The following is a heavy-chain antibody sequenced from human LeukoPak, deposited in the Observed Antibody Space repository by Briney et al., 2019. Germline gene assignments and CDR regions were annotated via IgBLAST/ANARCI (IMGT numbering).Heavy chain of an antibody. Sequence: ASVKVSCKASGYTFTSYGISWVRQAPGQGLEWMGWISAYNGNTNYAQKLQGRVTMTTDTSTSTACMELRSLRSEDTAVYYCARDLRSSGSYYPFDYWGQGTLVTVSS. CDR1: GYTFTSYG. CDR2: ISAYNGNT. D-gene: IGHD1-26*01. J-gene: IGHJ4*02. V-gene: IGHV1-18*01. CDR3: ARDLRSSGSYYPFDY.